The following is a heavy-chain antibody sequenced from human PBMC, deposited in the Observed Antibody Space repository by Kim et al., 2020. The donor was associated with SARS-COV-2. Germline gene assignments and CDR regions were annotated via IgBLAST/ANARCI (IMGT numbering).Heavy chain of an antibody. V-gene: IGHV3-74*03. Sequence: GGSLRLSCATSGFTFTTYWMHWIRQAPGKGLVWVSRINNDGSSTVYADSVKGRFTISRDNAKNTLYLQMNSLRAEDTAVYYCARDLSSWGQGTLVTVSS. J-gene: IGHJ4*02. CDR2: INNDGSST. CDR1: GFTFTTYW. CDR3: ARDLSS. D-gene: IGHD2-2*01.